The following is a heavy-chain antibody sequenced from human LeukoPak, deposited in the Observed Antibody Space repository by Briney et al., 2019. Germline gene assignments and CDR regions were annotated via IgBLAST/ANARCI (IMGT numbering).Heavy chain of an antibody. J-gene: IGHJ5*02. CDR2: INPNSGGT. Sequence: ASVKVSCKASGYTFTSYGISWVRQAPGQGLEWMGWINPNSGGTNYAQKFQGRVTMTRDTSISTAYMELSRLRSDDTAVYYCARSSYYYDSSGYYLSGWFDPWGQGTLVTVSS. CDR3: ARSSYYYDSSGYYLSGWFDP. CDR1: GYTFTSYG. D-gene: IGHD3-22*01. V-gene: IGHV1-2*02.